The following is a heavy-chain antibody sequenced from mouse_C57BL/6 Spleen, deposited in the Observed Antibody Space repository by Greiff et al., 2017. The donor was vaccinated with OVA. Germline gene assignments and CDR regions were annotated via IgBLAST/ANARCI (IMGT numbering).Heavy chain of an antibody. J-gene: IGHJ3*01. CDR1: GYTFTDYE. V-gene: IGHV1-15*01. Sequence: VKLVESGAELVRPGASVTLSCKASGYTFTDYEMHWVKQTPVHGLEWIGAIDPETGGTAYNQKFKGKAILTADKSSSTAYMELRSLTSEDAAVYYCTRGGYPFAYWGQGTLVTVSA. CDR2: IDPETGGT. D-gene: IGHD2-2*01. CDR3: TRGGYPFAY.